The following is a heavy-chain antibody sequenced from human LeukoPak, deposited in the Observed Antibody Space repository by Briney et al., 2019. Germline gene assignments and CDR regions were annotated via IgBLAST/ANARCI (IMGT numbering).Heavy chain of an antibody. CDR3: ARAHYDILTGYYFDY. CDR1: GGSISSYY. CDR2: IYYSGST. V-gene: IGHV4-59*01. J-gene: IGHJ4*02. Sequence: PSETLSLTCTVSGGSISSYYWSWIRQPPGKGLEWIGYIYYSGSTNYNPSLKSRVSISVDTSKNQFSLKLSSVTAADTAVYYCARAHYDILTGYYFDYWGQGTLVTVSS. D-gene: IGHD3-9*01.